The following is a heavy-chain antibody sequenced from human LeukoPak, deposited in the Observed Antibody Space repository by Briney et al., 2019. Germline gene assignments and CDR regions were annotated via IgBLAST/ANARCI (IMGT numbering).Heavy chain of an antibody. Sequence: PSETLSLTCTVSGNSISSSSYYWVWIHQPPGKGLEWIGSIYYSGSTYYNPSLKSRVTISVDTSKNQFSLKLSSVTAADTAVYYCASGNRLLWFSEAWGQGTLVTVSS. D-gene: IGHD3-10*01. V-gene: IGHV4-39*01. CDR3: ASGNRLLWFSEA. CDR2: IYYSGST. CDR1: GNSISSSSYY. J-gene: IGHJ5*02.